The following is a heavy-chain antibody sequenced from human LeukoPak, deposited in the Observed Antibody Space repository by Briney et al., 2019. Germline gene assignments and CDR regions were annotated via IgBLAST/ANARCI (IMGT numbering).Heavy chain of an antibody. CDR1: GASISSSGYY. J-gene: IGHJ3*02. Sequence: SETLSLTCTVSGASISSSGYYWGWLRQPPGKGLEWIGSIYYTGSTFYNPSLKSRVTMSRDTSKEQFSLKLSSVTAADTAVYYCARGPRQWLVRGVYDAFDIWGQGTMVTVSS. CDR3: ARGPRQWLVRGVYDAFDI. V-gene: IGHV4-39*01. CDR2: IYYTGST. D-gene: IGHD6-19*01.